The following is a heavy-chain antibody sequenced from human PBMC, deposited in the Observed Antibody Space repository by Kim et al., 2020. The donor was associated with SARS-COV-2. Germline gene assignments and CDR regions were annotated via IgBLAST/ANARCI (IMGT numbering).Heavy chain of an antibody. CDR1: GFTFSSYG. J-gene: IGHJ6*02. CDR3: AKGGSSWYEVFYYYYGMDV. V-gene: IGHV3-30*18. CDR2: ISYDGSNK. D-gene: IGHD6-13*01. Sequence: GGSLRLSCAASGFTFSSYGMHWVRQAPGKGLEWVAVISYDGSNKYYADSVKGRFTIFRDNSKNTLYLQMNSLRAEDTAVYYCAKGGSSWYEVFYYYYGMDVWGQGTTVTVSS.